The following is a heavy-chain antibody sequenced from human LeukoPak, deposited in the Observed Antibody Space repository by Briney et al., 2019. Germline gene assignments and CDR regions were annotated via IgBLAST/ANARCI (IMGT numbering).Heavy chain of an antibody. J-gene: IGHJ4*02. CDR3: ARDNSVAKVPDYFDY. Sequence: PGGSLRLSCAASGITFSSYSMNWVRQAPGKGLEWVSYISSSSSTIYYADSVKGRFTISRDNAKNSLYLQMNSLRAEDTAVYYCARDNSVAKVPDYFDYWGQGTLVTVSS. CDR2: ISSSSSTI. V-gene: IGHV3-48*01. CDR1: GITFSSYS. D-gene: IGHD4-23*01.